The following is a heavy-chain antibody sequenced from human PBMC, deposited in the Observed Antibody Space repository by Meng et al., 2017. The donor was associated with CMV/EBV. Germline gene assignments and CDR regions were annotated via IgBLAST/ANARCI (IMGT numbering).Heavy chain of an antibody. V-gene: IGHV3-48*04. D-gene: IGHD1-26*01. CDR1: GFTFSSYS. Sequence: LSLTCAASGFTFSSYSMNWVRQAPGKGLEWVSYISSSSSTIYYADSVKGRFTISRDNAKNSLYLQMNSLRAEDTAVYYCARDGEVGATLYYYYGMDVWGQGTTVTVSS. J-gene: IGHJ6*02. CDR2: ISSSSSTI. CDR3: ARDGEVGATLYYYYGMDV.